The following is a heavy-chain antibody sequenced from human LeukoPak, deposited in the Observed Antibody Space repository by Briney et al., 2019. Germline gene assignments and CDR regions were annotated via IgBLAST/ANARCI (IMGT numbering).Heavy chain of an antibody. CDR3: GSRNYNPTLKSRVNISVAASKKEFSLKLSSVTAADTAVYYCARHDTHSSSWYYFDY. J-gene: IGHJ4*02. CDR2: IYYSGST. CDR1: GGSISSYD. V-gene: IGHV4-59*08. D-gene: IGHD3-10*01. Sequence: SETLSLTCTVSGGSISSYDWSWIRQPPGKGLEWIWYIYYSGSTYYHPSLKSRLTISIDTSKNKLSLKMSCLTADDTAVYYCGSRNYNPTLKSRVNISVAASKKEFSLKLSSVTAADTAVYYCARHDTHSSSWYYFDYWGQGTLVTVSS.